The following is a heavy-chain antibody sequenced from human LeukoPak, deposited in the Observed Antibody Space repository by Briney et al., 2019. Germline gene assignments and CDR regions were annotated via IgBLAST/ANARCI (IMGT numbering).Heavy chain of an antibody. Sequence: SETLSLTCTVSGGSISSGSYYWSWIRQPAGKGLEWIGRIYYSGSTNYNPSLKSRVTISVDTSKNQFSLKLSSVTAADTAVYYCARNRKGKPYDSSGSFFDYWGQGTLVTVSS. CDR2: IYYSGST. V-gene: IGHV4-61*10. CDR1: GGSISSGSYY. J-gene: IGHJ4*02. D-gene: IGHD3-22*01. CDR3: ARNRKGKPYDSSGSFFDY.